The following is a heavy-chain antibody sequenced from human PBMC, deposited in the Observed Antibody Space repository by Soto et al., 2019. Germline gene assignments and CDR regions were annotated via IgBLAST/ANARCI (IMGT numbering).Heavy chain of an antibody. J-gene: IGHJ4*02. CDR3: ARDSGIVGPSGDLDY. Sequence: XXLXXSGXXXKEPGAXXXVSXKASGYTFTSHXXXWVRXXXXXXXXXMGWVNGGNGNTKYSQRFQGRVTISRDTSATTAYMELSRLTSEDKAVYYCARDSGIVGPSGDLDYWGQGTLVTVSS. CDR2: VNGGNGNT. CDR1: GYTFTSHX. D-gene: IGHD1-26*01. V-gene: IGHV1-3*01.